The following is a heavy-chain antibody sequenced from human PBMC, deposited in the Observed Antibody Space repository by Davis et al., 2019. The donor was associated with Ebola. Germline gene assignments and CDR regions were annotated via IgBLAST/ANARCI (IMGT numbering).Heavy chain of an antibody. CDR1: GYTFTGYY. Sequence: AASVKVPCKASGYTFTGYYIHWVRQAPGQGLEWMGWINPNSGYTKYSQKFQGWVTMTRDTPISTAYMELNRLTSDDTAVYYCARDRVCSGATCYAYFDFWGQGTLVTVSS. J-gene: IGHJ4*02. V-gene: IGHV1-2*04. CDR2: INPNSGYT. CDR3: ARDRVCSGATCYAYFDF. D-gene: IGHD2-15*01.